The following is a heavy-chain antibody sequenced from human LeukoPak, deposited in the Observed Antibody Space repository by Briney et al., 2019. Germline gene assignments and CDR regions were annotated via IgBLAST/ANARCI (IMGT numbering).Heavy chain of an antibody. V-gene: IGHV3-53*01. CDR3: AKDRSSSFDY. CDR1: GFTVSGNY. Sequence: GGSLRLSCAVSGFTVSGNYMSWVRQAPGKGLEWVSLIYSGGTTYYADSVKGRFTISRDNSKNTLYLQMNSLGAEDTAVYYCAKDRSSSFDYWGQGTLVTVSS. CDR2: IYSGGTT. D-gene: IGHD6-6*01. J-gene: IGHJ4*02.